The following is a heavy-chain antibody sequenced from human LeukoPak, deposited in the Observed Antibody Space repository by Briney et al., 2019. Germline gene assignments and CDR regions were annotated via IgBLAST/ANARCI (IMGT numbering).Heavy chain of an antibody. D-gene: IGHD2-15*01. CDR2: IKSDGSST. CDR3: VLHFDY. V-gene: IGHV3-74*01. Sequence: PGGSLRLSCTASGFTFSNYWMTWVRQAPGKGLVWVSRIKSDGSSTSYADSVKGRFTISRDNAKNTLYLQMNSLRAEDTAVYYCVLHFDYWGQGTLVTVSS. J-gene: IGHJ4*02. CDR1: GFTFSNYW.